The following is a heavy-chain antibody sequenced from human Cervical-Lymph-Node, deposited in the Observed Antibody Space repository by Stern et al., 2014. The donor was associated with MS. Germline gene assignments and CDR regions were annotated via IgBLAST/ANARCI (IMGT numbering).Heavy chain of an antibody. Sequence: QVQLVQSGPEVRKPGSSVKVSCQASGGTLSNYAIRWVRQAPGQGLEWMGGIIPIFGTSNYAQKFQDRVRITADEYTSTAYMEMYSVRYEDTAVYYCARDTGTSSGKSFDFWGQGTLVTVSS. J-gene: IGHJ4*02. V-gene: IGHV1-69*01. CDR3: ARDTGTSSGKSFDF. CDR2: IIPIFGTS. CDR1: GGTLSNYA. D-gene: IGHD1-14*01.